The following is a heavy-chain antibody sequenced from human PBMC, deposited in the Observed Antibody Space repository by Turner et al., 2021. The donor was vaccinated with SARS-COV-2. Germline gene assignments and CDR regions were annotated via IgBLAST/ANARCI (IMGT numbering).Heavy chain of an antibody. CDR2: FDPEDAET. CDR3: ATGYAYCGGDCSIDY. D-gene: IGHD2-21*02. J-gene: IGHJ4*02. Sequence: QVQLVRSGAEVMKPAASVKVSCKVSGYTLIELSMHWVRQAPGKGLEWMGGFDPEDAETIYAQKFQGRVNMTEDTSTDTAYMELGSLRSEDTAVYYCATGYAYCGGDCSIDYWGQGTLVTVSS. CDR1: GYTLIELS. V-gene: IGHV1-24*01.